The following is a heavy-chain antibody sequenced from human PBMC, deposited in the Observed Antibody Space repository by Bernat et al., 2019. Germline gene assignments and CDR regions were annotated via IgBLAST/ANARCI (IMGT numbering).Heavy chain of an antibody. CDR3: ARMLERIDY. Sequence: QVQLQESGPGLVKPSETLSLTCTVSGGSISSYYWSWIRQPPGKGLEWIGYIYYSGSTNYNPSLKSRVTISVDTSKNQSSLKLSSVTAADTAVYYCARMLERIDYWGQGTLVTVSS. D-gene: IGHD1-1*01. J-gene: IGHJ4*02. V-gene: IGHV4-59*01. CDR2: IYYSGST. CDR1: GGSISSYY.